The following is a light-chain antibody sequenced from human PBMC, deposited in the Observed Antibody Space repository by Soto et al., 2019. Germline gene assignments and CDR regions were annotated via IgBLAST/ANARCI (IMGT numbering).Light chain of an antibody. CDR1: QTVSDN. V-gene: IGKV3-20*01. CDR2: GAS. CDR3: QQYGSSPLT. J-gene: IGKJ4*01. Sequence: EIVLTQSPATLSLSPGERATLSCSASQTVSDNLAWYQQKPGQAPRLLFYGASSRATGIPDRFIGSGSGTDFTLTITGLEPEDFAVYYCQQYGSSPLTFGGGTKVDIK.